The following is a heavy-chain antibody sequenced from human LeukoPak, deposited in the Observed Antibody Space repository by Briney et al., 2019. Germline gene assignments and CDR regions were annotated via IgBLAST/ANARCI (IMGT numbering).Heavy chain of an antibody. D-gene: IGHD3-16*01. V-gene: IGHV4-39*07. J-gene: IGHJ1*01. CDR1: GGSISSSSYY. Sequence: SETLSLTCTVSGGSISSSSYYWGWIRQPPGKGLEWIGSIYYSGSTYYNPSLKSRVTISVDTSKNQFSLKLSSVTAADTAVYYCARDVSYGEHWGQGTLVTVSS. CDR3: ARDVSYGEH. CDR2: IYYSGST.